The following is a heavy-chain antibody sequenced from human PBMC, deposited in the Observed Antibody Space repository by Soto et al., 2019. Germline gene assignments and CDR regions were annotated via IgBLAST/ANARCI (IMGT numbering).Heavy chain of an antibody. D-gene: IGHD2-15*01. CDR3: ARTSGYCSGGSCYRFDP. CDR2: IYPGDSDT. J-gene: IGHJ5*02. CDR1: GYSFTSYW. Sequence: PGESLKISCKGSGYSFTSYWIGWVRQMPGKGLEWMGIIYPGDSDTRYSPSFQGQVTISADKSISTAYLQWSSLKASDTATYYCARTSGYCSGGSCYRFDPWGQGTLVTVSS. V-gene: IGHV5-51*01.